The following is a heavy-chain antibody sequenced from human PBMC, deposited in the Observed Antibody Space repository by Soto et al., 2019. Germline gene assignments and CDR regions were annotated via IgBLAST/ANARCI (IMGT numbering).Heavy chain of an antibody. Sequence: QVQLQESGPGLVKPSETLSLTCTVTGGSISSYYWSWIRQPPGKGLEWIGYIYYSGSTNYNPSLTSRVTISVDTSNNQFSLKLSSVTAADAAVYYCARVWGYYFDYWGQGTLVTVSS. CDR3: ARVWGYYFDY. J-gene: IGHJ4*02. V-gene: IGHV4-59*01. CDR2: IYYSGST. CDR1: GGSISSYY. D-gene: IGHD2-21*01.